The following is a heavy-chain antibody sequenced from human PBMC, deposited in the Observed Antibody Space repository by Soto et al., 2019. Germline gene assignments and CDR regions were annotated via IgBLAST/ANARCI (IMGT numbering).Heavy chain of an antibody. D-gene: IGHD1-1*01. V-gene: IGHV3-48*01. Sequence: EVQLVESGGGVVQPGGSLRLSCAASGFTFSSYSMNWVRQAPGKGLEWVSYISSSSSTIYYADSVKGRFTISRDNAKNSRYLLMNSRRAEYTAVYYCARGREERNLGQGTLVTVSS. CDR3: ARGREERN. CDR1: GFTFSSYS. J-gene: IGHJ4*02. CDR2: ISSSSSTI.